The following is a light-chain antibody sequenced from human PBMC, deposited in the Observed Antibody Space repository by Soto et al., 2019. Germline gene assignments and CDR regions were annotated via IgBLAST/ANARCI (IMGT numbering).Light chain of an antibody. CDR1: QSVSSY. CDR3: QQRSNWPPR. J-gene: IGKJ4*02. CDR2: DAS. V-gene: IGKV3-11*01. Sequence: EIVLTQSPATLSLSPGERATLSCRASQSVSSYLAWYQQKPSQAPRLLIYDASNRATGIPARFSGSGSGTDFTRTISSLEPEDFAVYYCQQRSNWPPRFGGGTKVEIK.